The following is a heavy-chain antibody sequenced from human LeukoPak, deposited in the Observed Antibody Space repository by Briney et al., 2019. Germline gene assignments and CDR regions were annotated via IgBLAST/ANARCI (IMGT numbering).Heavy chain of an antibody. CDR3: AKSFRSTSLDY. J-gene: IGHJ4*02. V-gene: IGHV3-21*04. CDR1: GFTFSSYS. D-gene: IGHD2-2*01. CDR2: ISSSSSYI. Sequence: GGSLRLSCAASGFTFSSYSMNWVRQAPGKGLEWVSSISSSSSYIYYADSVKGRFTISRDNSRNTLYLQMNSLRAGDTAVYYCAKSFRSTSLDYWGQGTLVTVSS.